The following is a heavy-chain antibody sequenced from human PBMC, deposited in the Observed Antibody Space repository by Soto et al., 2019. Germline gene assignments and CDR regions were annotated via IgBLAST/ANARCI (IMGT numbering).Heavy chain of an antibody. CDR1: GYSFTTFW. CDR2: IYPGNSDT. Sequence: GESLKISCKGYGYSFTTFWIAWVRQMPGKGLERMGIIYPGNSDTRYSPSFQGQVTISADKSISTAYLQWSSLKASDTAMYYCARQASTIFGVVKDYYYYYGMDVWGQGTTVTVSS. CDR3: ARQASTIFGVVKDYYYYYGMDV. D-gene: IGHD3-3*01. J-gene: IGHJ6*02. V-gene: IGHV5-51*01.